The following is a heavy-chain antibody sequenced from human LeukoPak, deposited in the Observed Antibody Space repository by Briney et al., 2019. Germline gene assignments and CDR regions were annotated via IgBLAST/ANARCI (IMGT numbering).Heavy chain of an antibody. Sequence: SETLSLTCTVSGYSINSGYYWGWIRQPPGQGLERIGSIYHSGTTYYNPSLKSRVTISVDTSKNQFSLKLSSVTAADTVVYHCARVLSQLSWFDPWGQGTLVTVSS. CDR2: IYHSGTT. D-gene: IGHD2-2*01. CDR1: GYSINSGYY. J-gene: IGHJ5*02. V-gene: IGHV4-38-2*02. CDR3: ARVLSQLSWFDP.